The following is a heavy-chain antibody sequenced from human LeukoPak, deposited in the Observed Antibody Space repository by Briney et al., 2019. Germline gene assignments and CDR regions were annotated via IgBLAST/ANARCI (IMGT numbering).Heavy chain of an antibody. Sequence: GGSLRLSCVASGFNLEEYAMHWVRQAPGKGPEGVSSISGNSGIVGYADSVKGRFTIYRDNAKNSLYLQMNSLRAEDTALYYCTKDRYCTYSRCPTDYWGQGTLVTVSS. CDR3: TKDRYCTYSRCPTDY. CDR1: GFNLEEYA. CDR2: ISGNSGIV. D-gene: IGHD2-8*01. J-gene: IGHJ4*02. V-gene: IGHV3-9*01.